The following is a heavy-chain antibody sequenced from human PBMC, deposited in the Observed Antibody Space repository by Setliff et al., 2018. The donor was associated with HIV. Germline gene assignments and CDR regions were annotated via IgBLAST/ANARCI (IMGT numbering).Heavy chain of an antibody. CDR2: IYPGDSEI. V-gene: IGHV5-51*01. CDR1: GYSFSTYW. D-gene: IGHD2-2*01. CDR3: ARHLGLPDATDYMDV. J-gene: IGHJ6*03. Sequence: GESLKISCKGSGYSFSTYWIGWVRQMPGKGLEWMGIIYPGDSEITYRPSFLGQVTISADKSISTAYLQWSSLKASDTAMYYCARHLGLPDATDYMDVWGKGTTVTVS.